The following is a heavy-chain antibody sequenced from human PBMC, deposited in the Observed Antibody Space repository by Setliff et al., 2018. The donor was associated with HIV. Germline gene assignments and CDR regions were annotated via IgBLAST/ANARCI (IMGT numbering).Heavy chain of an antibody. CDR2: ISSNGGST. J-gene: IGHJ4*02. CDR3: VKDHATSSWFTALLDY. Sequence: PGGSLRLSCSASGFTFSSYAMHWVRQAPGKGLEYVSAISSNGGSTYYADSVKGRFTISRDNSKNTLYLQMSSLRAEDTAVYYCVKDHATSSWFTALLDYWGQGALVTVSS. D-gene: IGHD6-13*01. CDR1: GFTFSSYA. V-gene: IGHV3-64D*09.